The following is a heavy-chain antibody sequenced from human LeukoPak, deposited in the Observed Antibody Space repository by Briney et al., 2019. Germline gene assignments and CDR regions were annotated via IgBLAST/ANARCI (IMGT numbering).Heavy chain of an antibody. CDR3: AKAEEEYYDSSGYSDY. Sequence: GGSLRLSCAASGFTFSTYWMYWFRQAQGRGLVWVSRINGDGTSTSYADSVKGRFTISRDNSKNTLYLQMNSLRAEDTAVYYCAKAEEEYYDSSGYSDYWGQGTLVTVSS. CDR1: GFTFSTYW. CDR2: INGDGTST. D-gene: IGHD3-22*01. J-gene: IGHJ4*02. V-gene: IGHV3-74*01.